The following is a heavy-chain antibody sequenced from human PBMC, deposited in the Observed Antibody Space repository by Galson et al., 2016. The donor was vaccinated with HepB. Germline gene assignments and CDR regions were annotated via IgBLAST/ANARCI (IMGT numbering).Heavy chain of an antibody. CDR1: GGSMGSYY. D-gene: IGHD3-22*01. CDR3: ARGLGINYYDSSGYVY. V-gene: IGHV4-59*01. Sequence: TLSLTCTVSGGSMGSYYWTWIRQPPGKGLEWIGYMYYSGGSNYNPSLKSRVTISVDTSKNQFSLKLTSVTAADTAVYYCARGLGINYYDSSGYVYWGQGTLVTVSS. CDR2: MYYSGGS. J-gene: IGHJ4*02.